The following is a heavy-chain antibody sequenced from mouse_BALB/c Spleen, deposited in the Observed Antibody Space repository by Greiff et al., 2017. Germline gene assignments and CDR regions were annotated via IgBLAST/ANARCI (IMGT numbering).Heavy chain of an antibody. CDR3: AREGRYGPFDY. J-gene: IGHJ2*01. D-gene: IGHD1-2*01. CDR2: ISTYYGDA. CDR1: GYTFTDYA. V-gene: IGHV1S137*01. Sequence: VQRVESGAELVRPGVSVKISCKGSGYTFTDYAMHWVKQSHAKSLEWIGVISTYYGDASYNQKFKGKATMTVDKSSSTAYMELARLTSEDSAIYYCAREGRYGPFDYWGQGTTLTVSS.